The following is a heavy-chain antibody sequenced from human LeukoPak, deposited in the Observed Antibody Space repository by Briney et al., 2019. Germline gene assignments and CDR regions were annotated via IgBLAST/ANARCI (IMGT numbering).Heavy chain of an antibody. V-gene: IGHV4-59*12. CDR3: ARDTYYYDSSGYWADY. CDR1: GGSISSYY. CDR2: IYYSGST. Sequence: SETLSLTCTVSGGSISSYYWSWIRQPPGKGLEWIGYIYYSGSTNYNPSLKSRVTMSVDTSKNQFSLKLSSVTAADTAVYYCARDTYYYDSSGYWADYWGRGTLVTVSS. D-gene: IGHD3-22*01. J-gene: IGHJ4*02.